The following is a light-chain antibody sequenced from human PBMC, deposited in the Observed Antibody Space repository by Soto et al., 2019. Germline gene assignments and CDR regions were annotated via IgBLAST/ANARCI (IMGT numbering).Light chain of an antibody. CDR3: QQRVNWPPT. J-gene: IGKJ4*01. V-gene: IGKV3-11*01. CDR2: DAS. CDR1: QSVSDY. Sequence: EVVLTQSPASLSLSPGDRATLSCRADQSVSDYVGWYQQEPDQPPRLLFFDASSRASGVPHRFSAGGSGTDFTLIISSLQPEDFAVYYCQQRVNWPPTFGGGTKVEI.